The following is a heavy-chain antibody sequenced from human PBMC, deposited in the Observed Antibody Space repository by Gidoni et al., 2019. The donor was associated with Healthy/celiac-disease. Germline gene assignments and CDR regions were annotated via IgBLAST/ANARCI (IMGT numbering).Heavy chain of an antibody. D-gene: IGHD3-16*02. CDR2: IKSKTDGGTT. J-gene: IGHJ4*02. Sequence: EVQLVESGGGLVQPGGSLRLSCAASCFAFSNAWMNWVRQAPGKGLVWVGRIKSKTDGGTTDYAAPVKGRFAIARDDSKNTLYLQMNSLKTEDTAVYYCTSYDYVWGSDQDYWGQGTLVTVSS. CDR1: CFAFSNAW. V-gene: IGHV3-15*07. CDR3: TSYDYVWGSDQDY.